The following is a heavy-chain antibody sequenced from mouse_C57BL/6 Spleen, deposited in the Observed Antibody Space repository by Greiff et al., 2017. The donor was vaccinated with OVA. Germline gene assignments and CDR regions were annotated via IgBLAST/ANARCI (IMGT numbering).Heavy chain of an antibody. CDR3: ARPYDGSSYGYFDV. V-gene: IGHV5-17*01. D-gene: IGHD1-1*01. Sequence: EVHLVESGGGLVKPGGSLKLSCAASGFTFSDYGMHWVRQAPEKGLEWVAYISSGSSTIYYADTVKGRFTISRDNAKNTLFLQLTSLRSEDTAMYYCARPYDGSSYGYFDVWGTGTTVTVSS. CDR1: GFTFSDYG. CDR2: ISSGSSTI. J-gene: IGHJ1*03.